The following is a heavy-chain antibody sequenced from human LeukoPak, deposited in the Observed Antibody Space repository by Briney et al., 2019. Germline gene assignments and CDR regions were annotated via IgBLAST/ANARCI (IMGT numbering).Heavy chain of an antibody. CDR1: GFIFSSYA. V-gene: IGHV3-30*18. CDR2: ISHDGNHK. J-gene: IGHJ5*02. CDR3: AKDRDFWSHWFDP. D-gene: IGHD3-3*01. Sequence: GGSLRLSCAASGFIFSSYAMSWVRQAPGKGLEWVAVISHDGNHKYFGDSVKGRFTISRDNFNNTLYLQMNSPTVEDTALYYCAKDRDFWSHWFDPWGQGTQVIVSS.